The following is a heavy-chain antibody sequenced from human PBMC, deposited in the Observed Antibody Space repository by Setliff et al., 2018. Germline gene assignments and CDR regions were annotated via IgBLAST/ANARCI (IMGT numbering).Heavy chain of an antibody. CDR2: VDPEDGHT. D-gene: IGHD3-22*01. Sequence: ASVKVSCKASGYTFTDYYMHWVQQAPGKGLEWMGRVDPEDGHTKYAEKFQGRITISADMSLDIAHMELGSLTSEDTAVYYCARDVFPYHYEGAFDIWGQGTMVTVSS. CDR3: ARDVFPYHYEGAFDI. CDR1: GYTFTDYY. V-gene: IGHV1-69-2*01. J-gene: IGHJ3*02.